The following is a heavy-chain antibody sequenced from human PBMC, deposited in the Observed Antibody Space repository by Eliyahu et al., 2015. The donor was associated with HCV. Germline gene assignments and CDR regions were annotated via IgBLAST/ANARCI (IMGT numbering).Heavy chain of an antibody. CDR1: GASVNSNLYY. CDR3: AMTRVTNFEN. J-gene: IGHJ4*02. Sequence: QLQLQESGPGLVKPSETLSLTCTVSGASVNSNLYYWAWIRQPPGKGLEWIGNIYYNGGTLHNPSLKSRVTISFDTSENHFSLKLTSVAAADTAVYFCAMTRVTNFENWGQGTLVTVSS. CDR2: IYYNGGT. V-gene: IGHV4-39*02. D-gene: IGHD4-17*01.